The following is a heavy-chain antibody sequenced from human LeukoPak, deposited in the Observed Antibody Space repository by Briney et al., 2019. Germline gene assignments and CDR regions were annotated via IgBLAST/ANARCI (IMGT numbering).Heavy chain of an antibody. D-gene: IGHD6-19*01. V-gene: IGHV3-23*01. Sequence: GGSLRLSCAVSGFSVSSFGMSWIRQAPGKGLEWISAISVNGETTWYADSVRGRFIISRDNSKNTLYLQLSSLRAEDTAVYYCAQGFSSGWYPYWGQGSLVSVSS. J-gene: IGHJ4*02. CDR2: ISVNGETT. CDR3: AQGFSSGWYPY. CDR1: GFSVSSFG.